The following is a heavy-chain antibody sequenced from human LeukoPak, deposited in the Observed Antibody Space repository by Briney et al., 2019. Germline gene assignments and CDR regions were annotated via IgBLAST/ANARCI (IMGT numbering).Heavy chain of an antibody. V-gene: IGHV3-30*03. CDR3: AREVAWDYGSGRDMDV. D-gene: IGHD3-10*01. CDR2: ISYDGSNK. CDR1: GFDFSDFA. Sequence: GGSLRLSCAASGFDFSDFAMYWVRQAPGKGLEWVAVISYDGSNKYYADSVKGRFTISRDNSKNTLYLQMNSLRAEDTAVYYCAREVAWDYGSGRDMDVWGKGTTVTVSS. J-gene: IGHJ6*03.